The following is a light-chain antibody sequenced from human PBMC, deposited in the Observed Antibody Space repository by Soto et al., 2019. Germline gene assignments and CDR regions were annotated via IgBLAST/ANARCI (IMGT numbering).Light chain of an antibody. Sequence: DIQMTQSPSTLSASVGYRVTITCRASQDIGTWLAWYQQKPEKAPKVLIYRASHLGSGVPSRFSASGSGTEFSLTINSLQADDFATYYCQQYHIYSWTFGQGTKGDI. CDR1: QDIGTW. CDR3: QQYHIYSWT. V-gene: IGKV1-5*03. J-gene: IGKJ1*01. CDR2: RAS.